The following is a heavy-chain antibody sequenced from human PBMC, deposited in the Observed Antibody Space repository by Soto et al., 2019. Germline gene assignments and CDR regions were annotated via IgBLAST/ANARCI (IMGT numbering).Heavy chain of an antibody. V-gene: IGHV1-3*01. Sequence: EASVKVSCKASGYTFTSYAMHWVRQAPGQRLEWMGWINAGNGNTKYAQKLQGRVTMTTDTSTSTAYMELRSLRSDDTAVYYCAREGTDTYYYDSSGYYEMDVWGQGTTVTVSS. J-gene: IGHJ6*02. D-gene: IGHD3-22*01. CDR2: INAGNGNT. CDR1: GYTFTSYA. CDR3: AREGTDTYYYDSSGYYEMDV.